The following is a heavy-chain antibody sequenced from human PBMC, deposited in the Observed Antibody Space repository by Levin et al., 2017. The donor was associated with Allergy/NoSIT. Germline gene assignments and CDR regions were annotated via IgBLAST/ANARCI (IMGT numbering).Heavy chain of an antibody. CDR3: ARDGSLPDY. D-gene: IGHD2-2*03. CDR2: INGDGSGA. Sequence: QTGGSLRLSCAASGFTFSSYWMHWVRQPPGKGLVWVSRINGDGSGAIYADSVKGRFTISRDNAKNTLYLQMNSLGAEDTAVYYCARDGSLPDYWGQGTLVTVSS. CDR1: GFTFSSYW. V-gene: IGHV3-74*01. J-gene: IGHJ4*02.